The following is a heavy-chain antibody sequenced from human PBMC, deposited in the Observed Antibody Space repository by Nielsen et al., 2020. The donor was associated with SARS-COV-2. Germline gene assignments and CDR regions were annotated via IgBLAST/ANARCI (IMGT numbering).Heavy chain of an antibody. CDR3: ARKYCSGGSCYYYYYYYYMDV. CDR2: ISHSGTT. Sequence: SETLSLTCAVSGESFSGYYQWSWIRQPPGKGLEWIGEISHSGTTNYNPSLKSRVTISVDTSKNQFSLKLSSVTAADTAVYYCARKYCSGGSCYYYYYYYYMDVWGKGTTVTVSS. J-gene: IGHJ6*03. D-gene: IGHD2-15*01. CDR1: GESFSGYY. V-gene: IGHV4-34*01.